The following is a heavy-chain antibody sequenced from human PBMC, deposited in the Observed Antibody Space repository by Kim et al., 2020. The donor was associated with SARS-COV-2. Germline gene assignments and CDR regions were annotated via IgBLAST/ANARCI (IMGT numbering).Heavy chain of an antibody. Sequence: NYAQKLQGRVTMNTDTSTSTAYMELRSLRSDDTAVYYCSRRDGYNLGFDYWGQGTLVTVSS. J-gene: IGHJ4*02. CDR3: SRRDGYNLGFDY. V-gene: IGHV1-18*01. D-gene: IGHD5-12*01.